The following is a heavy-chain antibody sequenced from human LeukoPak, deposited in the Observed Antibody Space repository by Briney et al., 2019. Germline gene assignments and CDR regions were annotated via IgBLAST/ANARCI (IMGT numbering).Heavy chain of an antibody. CDR2: IIPDSGDT. CDR1: GYTFTGYN. D-gene: IGHD3-10*01. Sequence: ASVKVSCKASGYTFTGYNMHWVRQTPGQGLEWMGWIIPDSGDTNYAQKFQGRVTMTRDTSVSTAYMELSRLRSDDTAVYFCARGQGGSGSYFFDYWGQGTLVTVSS. V-gene: IGHV1-2*02. J-gene: IGHJ4*02. CDR3: ARGQGGSGSYFFDY.